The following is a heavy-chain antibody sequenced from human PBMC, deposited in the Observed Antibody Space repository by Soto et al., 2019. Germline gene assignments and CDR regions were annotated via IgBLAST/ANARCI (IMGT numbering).Heavy chain of an antibody. CDR2: ISYDGSNK. V-gene: IGHV3-30-3*01. CDR1: GFTFSSYA. CDR3: ARENCSSTSCYMGYYYYGMDV. J-gene: IGHJ6*01. D-gene: IGHD2-2*02. Sequence: QVQLVESGGGVVQPGRSLRLSCAASGFTFSSYAMHWVRQAPGKGLEWVAVISYDGSNKYYADSVKGRFTISRDNSKNTLYLQMNSLRAEDTAVYYCARENCSSTSCYMGYYYYGMDVW.